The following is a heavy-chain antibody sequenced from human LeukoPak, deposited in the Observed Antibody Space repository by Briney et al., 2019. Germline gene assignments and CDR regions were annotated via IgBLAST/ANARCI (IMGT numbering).Heavy chain of an antibody. Sequence: SSETLSLTCAVYGGSFSGYYWSWIRQPPGKGQEWIGEINHSGSTNYNPSLKSRVTISVDTSKNQFSLKLSSVTAADTAVYYCARVVYYGSGRMYYFDYWGQGTLVTVSS. V-gene: IGHV4-34*01. J-gene: IGHJ4*02. D-gene: IGHD3-10*01. CDR1: GGSFSGYY. CDR2: INHSGST. CDR3: ARVVYYGSGRMYYFDY.